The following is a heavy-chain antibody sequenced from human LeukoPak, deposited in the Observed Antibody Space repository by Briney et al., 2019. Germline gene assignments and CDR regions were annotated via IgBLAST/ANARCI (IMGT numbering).Heavy chain of an antibody. V-gene: IGHV3-7*03. CDR2: VNRDGSET. CDR1: GFALSSHW. Sequence: QAGGSLRLSCAASGFALSSHWMTWVRQVPGRGPEWVANVNRDGSETYYLDSVKGRFTLSRDTGKSSLFLQMNSLRAEDTAIYYCARTGYGGNSLDYWGQGTLVTVPA. D-gene: IGHD4-23*01. CDR3: ARTGYGGNSLDY. J-gene: IGHJ4*02.